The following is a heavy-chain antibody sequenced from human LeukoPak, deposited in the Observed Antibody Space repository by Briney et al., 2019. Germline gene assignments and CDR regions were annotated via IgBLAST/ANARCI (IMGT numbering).Heavy chain of an antibody. V-gene: IGHV3-21*01. Sequence: GGSQRLSCAASGFTFSSYSMNWVRQAPGKGLEWVSSISSSSSYIYYADSVKGRFTISRDNAKNSLYLQMNSLRAEDTAVYYCARVNSGKPPTYYDFLSWGQGTLVTVSS. CDR2: ISSSSSYI. J-gene: IGHJ5*02. CDR3: ARVNSGKPPTYYDFLS. CDR1: GFTFSSYS. D-gene: IGHD3-3*01.